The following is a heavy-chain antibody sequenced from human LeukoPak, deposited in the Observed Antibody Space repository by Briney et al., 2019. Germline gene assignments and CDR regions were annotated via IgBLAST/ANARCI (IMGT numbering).Heavy chain of an antibody. CDR3: ARVQAWYYGSGSYYNPIDY. Sequence: GGSLRLSCEAYGFTFNDYGMSWVRQAPGQGPEWVSGITWNGEIIDYADSVKGRFTISRDNSKNTLYLQMNSLRAEDTAVYYCARVQAWYYGSGSYYNPIDYWGQGTLVTVSS. V-gene: IGHV3-20*04. J-gene: IGHJ4*02. CDR1: GFTFNDYG. CDR2: ITWNGEII. D-gene: IGHD3-10*01.